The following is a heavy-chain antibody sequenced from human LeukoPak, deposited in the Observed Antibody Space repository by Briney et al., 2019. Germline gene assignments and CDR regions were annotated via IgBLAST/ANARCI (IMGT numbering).Heavy chain of an antibody. J-gene: IGHJ2*01. CDR2: IYSSGST. CDR1: GGSISSYY. CDR3: AREDWDAATRNWYFDL. Sequence: SETLSITCTVSGGSISSYYWSWIRQPAGKGLECIGHIYSSGSTIYNPSLKSRVTMSVDTSKNQFSLKLSSVTAADTAVYYCAREDWDAATRNWYFDLWGRGTLVTVSS. V-gene: IGHV4-4*07. D-gene: IGHD5-18*01.